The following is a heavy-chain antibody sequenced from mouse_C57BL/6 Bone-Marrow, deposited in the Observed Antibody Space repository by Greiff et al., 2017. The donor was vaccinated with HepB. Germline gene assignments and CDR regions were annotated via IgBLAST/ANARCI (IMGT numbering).Heavy chain of an antibody. J-gene: IGHJ4*01. CDR1: GYTFTSYG. CDR2: IYPRSGNT. D-gene: IGHD2-4*01. V-gene: IGHV1-81*01. Sequence: VQVVESGAELARPGASVKLSCKASGYTFTSYGISWVKQRTGQGLEWIGEIYPRSGNTYYNEKFKGKATLTADKSSSTAYMELSSLTSEDSAVYFCARGGLRRRAMDYWGQGTSVTVSS. CDR3: ARGGLRRRAMDY.